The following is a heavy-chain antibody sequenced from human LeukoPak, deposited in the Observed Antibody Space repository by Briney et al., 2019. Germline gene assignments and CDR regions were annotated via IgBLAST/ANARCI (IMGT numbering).Heavy chain of an antibody. CDR3: VGTYDILTGYSFPAY. Sequence: GSLRLSCAASGFTFSSYEMNWVRQAPGKGLEWVSSISYSGSAIYSADSVKGRFTISRDNGKNSLYLQMNSLRAEDTAVYYCVGTYDILTGYSFPAYWGQGALVTVSS. V-gene: IGHV3-48*03. CDR2: ISYSGSAI. D-gene: IGHD3-9*01. CDR1: GFTFSSYE. J-gene: IGHJ4*02.